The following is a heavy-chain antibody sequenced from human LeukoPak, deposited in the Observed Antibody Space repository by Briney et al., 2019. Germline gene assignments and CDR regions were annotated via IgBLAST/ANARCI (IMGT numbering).Heavy chain of an antibody. CDR3: AREGALDIGVDY. V-gene: IGHV3-48*01. D-gene: IGHD2-15*01. Sequence: GGSLRLSCAASEFTFSSYSMNWVRQAPGKGLEWVSYITNSGNSKSYADSVKGRFTVSRDNAKNSLYLQMNSLRVEDTAVYYCAREGALDIGVDYWGQGTLVTVSS. CDR2: ITNSGNSK. J-gene: IGHJ4*02. CDR1: EFTFSSYS.